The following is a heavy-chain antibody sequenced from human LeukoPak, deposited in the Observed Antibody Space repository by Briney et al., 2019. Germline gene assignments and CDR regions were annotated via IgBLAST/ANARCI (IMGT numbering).Heavy chain of an antibody. CDR2: IYSGGST. CDR1: GFTVSSNY. J-gene: IGHJ3*02. D-gene: IGHD3-22*01. CDR3: ARDSLTVHAFDI. V-gene: IGHV3-66*02. Sequence: GGSLRLSCAASGFTVSSNYMSWVRQAPGKGLEWVLVIYSGGSTYYADSVKGRFTISRDNSKNTLYLQMNSLRAEDTAVYYCARDSLTVHAFDIWGQGTMVTVSS.